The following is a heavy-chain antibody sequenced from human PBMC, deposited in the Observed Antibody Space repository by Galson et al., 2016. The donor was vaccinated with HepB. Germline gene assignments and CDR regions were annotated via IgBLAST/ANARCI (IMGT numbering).Heavy chain of an antibody. Sequence: SETLSLTCAVSGGSISSSNWWSWVRQPPGKGLEWIGEIYHNGNTNYNQSLKSRLTISVDKSKNQFSLKLSSVTAADTAVYYCASRFGSGWSSNWFDPWGQGTLVTVSS. V-gene: IGHV4-4*02. J-gene: IGHJ5*02. D-gene: IGHD6-19*01. CDR2: IYHNGNT. CDR1: GGSISSSNW. CDR3: ASRFGSGWSSNWFDP.